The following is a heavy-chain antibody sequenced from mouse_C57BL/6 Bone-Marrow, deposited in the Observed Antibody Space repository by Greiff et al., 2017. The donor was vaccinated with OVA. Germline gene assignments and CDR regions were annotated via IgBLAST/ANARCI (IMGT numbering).Heavy chain of an antibody. J-gene: IGHJ2*01. V-gene: IGHV1-55*01. CDR1: GYTFTSYW. D-gene: IGHD1-1*01. CDR3: AREGFYYGSFDY. Sequence: VQLQQPGAELVKPGASVKMSCKASGYTFTSYWITWVKQRPGQGLEWIGDIYPGSGSTNYNEKFKSKATLTVDTSSSTAYMQLSSLTSEDSAVYYCAREGFYYGSFDYWGQGTTLTVSS. CDR2: IYPGSGST.